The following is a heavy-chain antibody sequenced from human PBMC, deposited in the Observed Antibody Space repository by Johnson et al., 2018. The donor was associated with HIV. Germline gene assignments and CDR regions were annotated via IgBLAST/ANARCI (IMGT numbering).Heavy chain of an antibody. CDR3: ARDFGLGELSYETVDAFDF. D-gene: IGHD3-16*02. J-gene: IGHJ3*01. CDR2: IRYDGSNK. V-gene: IGHV3-30*02. Sequence: QVQLVESGGGVVQPGGSLRLSCAASGFTFSSYGMHWVRQAPGKGLEWVAFIRYDGSNKYYADSVKGRFTISRDNSKNTLYLQMNNLTTEDTAVYSCARDFGLGELSYETVDAFDFWGPGTLVTVSS. CDR1: GFTFSSYG.